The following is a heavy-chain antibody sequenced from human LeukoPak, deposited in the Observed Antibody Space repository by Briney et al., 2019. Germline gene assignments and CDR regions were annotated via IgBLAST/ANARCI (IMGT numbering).Heavy chain of an antibody. J-gene: IGHJ4*02. CDR2: ISGSGVDT. V-gene: IGHV3-23*01. CDR3: ASGTYRLGDY. CDR1: GFSFSTYA. Sequence: GGSLRLSCAASGFSFSTYAMSWVRQAPGKGLEWVSGISGSGVDTHYADSVKGRFRISRDNSKNTLYLQLNSLRAEDTAVYYCASGTYRLGDYWGLGALVTVSS. D-gene: IGHD3-10*01.